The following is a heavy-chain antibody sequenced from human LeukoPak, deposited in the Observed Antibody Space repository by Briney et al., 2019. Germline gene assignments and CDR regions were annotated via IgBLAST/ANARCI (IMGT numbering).Heavy chain of an antibody. CDR1: SYTFTSYG. J-gene: IGHJ4*02. CDR3: ARYTTVAGTDY. Sequence: ASVKVSCKASSYTFTSYGISWVRQAPGQGLEWMGWISAYSGNTNYAQKLQGRVTMTTDTSTSTAYMELRSLRSDDTAVYFCARYTTVAGTDYWGQGTLVTVSS. D-gene: IGHD6-19*01. V-gene: IGHV1-18*01. CDR2: ISAYSGNT.